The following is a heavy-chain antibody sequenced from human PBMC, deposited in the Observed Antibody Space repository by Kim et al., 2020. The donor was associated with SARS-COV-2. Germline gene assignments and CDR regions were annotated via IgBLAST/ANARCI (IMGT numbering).Heavy chain of an antibody. CDR1: GYSFTSYW. V-gene: IGHV5-51*01. CDR3: SSRQRSRSPLDY. D-gene: IGHD6-6*01. J-gene: IGHJ4*02. Sequence: GESLKISCKGSGYSFTSYWIGWVRQMPGKGLEWMGIIYPGDSDTRYSPSLQGQVTSSADKSNSTAYLQWSSLKASDTAMYYCSSRQRSRSPLDYWGQGTLVTVSS. CDR2: IYPGDSDT.